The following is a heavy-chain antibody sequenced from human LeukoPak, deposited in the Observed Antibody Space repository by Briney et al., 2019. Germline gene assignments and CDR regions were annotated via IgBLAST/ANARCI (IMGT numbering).Heavy chain of an antibody. D-gene: IGHD5-18*01. J-gene: IGHJ4*02. CDR1: GYTFTSYY. Sequence: ASVKVSCKAFGYTFTSYYMHWVRQAPGQGLEWMGIINPSGGGASYAQKFQGWVTMTRDTSISTAYMELSRLRSDDTAVYYCARPREGGVDTAMAFWGQGTLVTVSS. CDR2: INPSGGGA. V-gene: IGHV1-2*04. CDR3: ARPREGGVDTAMAF.